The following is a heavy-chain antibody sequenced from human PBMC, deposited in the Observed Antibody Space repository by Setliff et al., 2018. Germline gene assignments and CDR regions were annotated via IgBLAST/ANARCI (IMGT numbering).Heavy chain of an antibody. J-gene: IGHJ4*02. CDR3: ARGRAGHRGH. V-gene: IGHV4-4*02. CDR2: INHSGNT. Sequence: SETLSLTCAVSGDSISSGNWWSWVRQPPEKGLEWIGEINHSGNTNYNPSLKSRVTMSVDKSKNQFSLKLTSVTAADTAVYYCARGRAGHRGHWGQGTLVTVSS. CDR1: GDSISSGNW.